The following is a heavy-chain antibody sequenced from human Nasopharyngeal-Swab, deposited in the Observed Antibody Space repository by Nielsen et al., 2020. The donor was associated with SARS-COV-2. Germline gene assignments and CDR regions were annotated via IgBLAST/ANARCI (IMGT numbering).Heavy chain of an antibody. CDR3: ARGSPPGVVPAALGVIFYYYYYMDV. D-gene: IGHD2-2*01. J-gene: IGHJ6*03. CDR2: INHSGST. Sequence: SETLSLTCAVYGGSFSGYYWSWIRQPPGKGLEWIGEINHSGSTNYNQSLKSRVTISVDTSKNQFSLKLSSVTAADTAVYYCARGSPPGVVPAALGVIFYYYYYMDVWGKGTTVTVSS. CDR1: GGSFSGYY. V-gene: IGHV4-34*01.